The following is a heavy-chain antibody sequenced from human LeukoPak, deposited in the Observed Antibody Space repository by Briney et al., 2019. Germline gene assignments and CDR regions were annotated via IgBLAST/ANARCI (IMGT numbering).Heavy chain of an antibody. Sequence: PGGSLRLSCVASGFTFSSSSMDWVRQVPGKGLAWVSRINPGNITTYADSVKGRFTISRDNAKNSFFLQMSSLRAEDTSVYCCVAGDWGARDSLDLWGRGTMVTVSS. D-gene: IGHD2-21*02. V-gene: IGHV3-74*01. CDR2: INPGNIT. CDR3: VAGDWGARDSLDL. J-gene: IGHJ3*01. CDR1: GFTFSSSS.